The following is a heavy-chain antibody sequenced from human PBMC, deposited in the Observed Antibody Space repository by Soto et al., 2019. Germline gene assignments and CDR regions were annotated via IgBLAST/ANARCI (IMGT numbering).Heavy chain of an antibody. J-gene: IGHJ4*02. CDR3: AAATTWNFHFPY. CDR2: IWYDGSNR. V-gene: IGHV3-33*01. Sequence: QVQMVESGGGVVQPGGSLRLSCAASGFTVSRHGMHWVRQAPGKGLEWVAVIWYDGSNRYYADSVKGRFTISKDNSMNTLYLEMNTLRPEDTAIYYCAAATTWNFHFPYWGQGTQVTVSS. CDR1: GFTVSRHG. D-gene: IGHD1-7*01.